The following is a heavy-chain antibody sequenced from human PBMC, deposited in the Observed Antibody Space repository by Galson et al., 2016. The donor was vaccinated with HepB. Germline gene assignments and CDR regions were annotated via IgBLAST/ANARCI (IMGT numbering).Heavy chain of an antibody. CDR1: GFTFSTYA. J-gene: IGHJ4*02. V-gene: IGHV3-30-3*01. Sequence: SLRLSCAASGFTFSTYALHWVRQAPGKGLEWVSFIANDGTRKDYVDSVKGRFTISRDNSKNTLYLQMNSLRADNTALYYCAREGYSYESDYFDDWGQGTLVTVSA. D-gene: IGHD5-12*01. CDR2: IANDGTRK. CDR3: AREGYSYESDYFDD.